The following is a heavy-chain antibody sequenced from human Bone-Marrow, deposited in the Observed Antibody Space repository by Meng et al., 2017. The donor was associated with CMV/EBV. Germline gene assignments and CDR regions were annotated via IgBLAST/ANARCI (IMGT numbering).Heavy chain of an antibody. CDR1: GGTFSSYA. CDR2: IIPIFGTA. D-gene: IGHD6-6*01. Sequence: SVKVSCKASGGTFSSYAISWVRQAPGQGLEWMGGIIPIFGTANYAQKFQGRVTITADKSTSTAYMELSSLRSEDTAVYYCARDLGYSSSFAFDIWGQGTMVTVSS. J-gene: IGHJ3*02. V-gene: IGHV1-69*06. CDR3: ARDLGYSSSFAFDI.